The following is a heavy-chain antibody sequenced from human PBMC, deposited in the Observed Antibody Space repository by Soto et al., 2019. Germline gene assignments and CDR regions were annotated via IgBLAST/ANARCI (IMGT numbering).Heavy chain of an antibody. D-gene: IGHD6-19*01. CDR2: ISSSGSTI. CDR1: GFTFRYYC. Sequence: GGSLRLSCAASGFTFRYYCMTWIRQSPGKGLEWVSYISSSGSTIYYADSVKGRFTISRDNAKNSLYLQMNSLRAEDTAVYYCARRGAVAGRRANYYYYGMDVWGQGTTVTVSS. J-gene: IGHJ6*02. V-gene: IGHV3-11*01. CDR3: ARRGAVAGRRANYYYYGMDV.